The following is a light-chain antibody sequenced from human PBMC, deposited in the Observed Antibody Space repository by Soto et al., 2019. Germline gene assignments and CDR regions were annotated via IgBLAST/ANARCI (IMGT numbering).Light chain of an antibody. V-gene: IGLV1-44*01. CDR3: AAWDDSLNVVI. CDR1: SSNIGSNT. J-gene: IGLJ2*01. Sequence: QSVLTQPPSASGTPGQRVTISCSGSSSNIGSNTVNWYQELPGMAPKLLIYSDNQRPSGVPDRFSGSKSGTSASLAISGLQSEDEAEYYCAAWDDSLNVVIFAGGTKVTVL. CDR2: SDN.